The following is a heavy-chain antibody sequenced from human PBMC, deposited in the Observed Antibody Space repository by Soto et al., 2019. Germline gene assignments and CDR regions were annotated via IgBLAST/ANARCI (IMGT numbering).Heavy chain of an antibody. J-gene: IGHJ5*01. CDR3: TADLRSPARRFDP. Sequence: GGSLRLSCAASGFTFSNAWMNWVRQAPGKGLEWVGRVKSKADGEIADYAAPVKGRFSISRDDSKNTLSLQMNSLETEDTAIYYCTADLRSPARRFDPWGQGTLVTVSS. CDR2: VKSKADGEIA. V-gene: IGHV3-15*01. CDR1: GFTFSNAW.